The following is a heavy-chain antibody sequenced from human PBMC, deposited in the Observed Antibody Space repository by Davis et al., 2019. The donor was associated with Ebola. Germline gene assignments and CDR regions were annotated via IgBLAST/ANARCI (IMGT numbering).Heavy chain of an antibody. Sequence: ASVKVSCKASGYTFTSYYMHWVRQAPGQGLEWMGGINPISGDANYAESFQGRVTMTRDTSTSTVYMELSSLRSEDTAVYYCARGGEQLERLLDYYYGMDVWGQGTTVTVSS. J-gene: IGHJ6*02. V-gene: IGHV1-2*02. CDR2: INPISGDA. D-gene: IGHD1-1*01. CDR1: GYTFTSYY. CDR3: ARGGEQLERLLDYYYGMDV.